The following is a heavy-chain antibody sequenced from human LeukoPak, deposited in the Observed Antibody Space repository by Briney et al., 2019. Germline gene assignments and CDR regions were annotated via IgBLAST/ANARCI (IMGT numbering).Heavy chain of an antibody. V-gene: IGHV4-59*01. CDR3: ACRGLREYYFDH. CDR1: GGSISSYY. J-gene: IGHJ4*02. CDR2: IYYSGST. D-gene: IGHD5-12*01. Sequence: PSETLSLTCTVSGGSISSYYWSWIRQPPGKGLEWIGYIYYSGSTNYNPSLKSRVTISVDTSKNQFSLKLSSVTAADTAVYYCACRGLREYYFDHWGQGTLVTVSS.